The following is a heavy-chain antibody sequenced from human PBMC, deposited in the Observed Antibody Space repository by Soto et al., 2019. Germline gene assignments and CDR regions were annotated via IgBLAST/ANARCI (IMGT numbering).Heavy chain of an antibody. Sequence: QVHLEQSGIEVNKPGASVKVTCKASGYTFHSFGISWVRQAPGQGLEWMGWISTYNDYTNYAQKFQGRATMTTDTSTSTASMELRSLRPDDTAVYYCARIRNSGYHTHIYYGMDVWGQGTTVSVSS. CDR1: GYTFHSFG. D-gene: IGHD5-12*01. J-gene: IGHJ6*02. CDR3: ARIRNSGYHTHIYYGMDV. V-gene: IGHV1-18*01. CDR2: ISTYNDYT.